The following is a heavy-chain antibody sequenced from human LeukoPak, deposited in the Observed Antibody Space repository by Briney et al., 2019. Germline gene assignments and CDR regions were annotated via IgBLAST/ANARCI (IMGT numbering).Heavy chain of an antibody. CDR1: GYTFTGYY. J-gene: IGHJ4*02. CDR3: ARVGYSSSWYQSIGSFDY. D-gene: IGHD6-13*01. V-gene: IGHV1-2*02. CDR2: INPNSGGT. Sequence: ASVKVSCKASGYTFTGYYMHWVRQAPGQGLEWMGWINPNSGGTNYAQKFQDRVTMTRDTSISTAYMELSRLRSDDTAVYCCARVGYSSSWYQSIGSFDYWGQGTLVTVSS.